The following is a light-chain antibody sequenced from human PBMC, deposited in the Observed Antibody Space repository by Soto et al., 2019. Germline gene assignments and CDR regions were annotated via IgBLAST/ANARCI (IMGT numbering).Light chain of an antibody. Sequence: QSVLTQPPSVSAAPGQKVTISCSGSSSNIGNNYVSWYQQLPGTAPKLLIYDSNKRPSGIPDRFSGSKSGTSATLGITGLQTGDEADYYCGTWDSSLSVGVFGGGTQLTV. CDR3: GTWDSSLSVGV. CDR2: DSN. V-gene: IGLV1-51*01. CDR1: SSNIGNNY. J-gene: IGLJ2*01.